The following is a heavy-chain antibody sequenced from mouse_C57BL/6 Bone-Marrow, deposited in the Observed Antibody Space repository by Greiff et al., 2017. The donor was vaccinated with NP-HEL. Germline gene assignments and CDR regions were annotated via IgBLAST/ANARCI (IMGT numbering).Heavy chain of an antibody. CDR2: IYPGDGDT. V-gene: IGHV1-82*01. CDR3: ARRAQAAQYYFDY. D-gene: IGHD3-2*02. J-gene: IGHJ2*01. CDR1: GYAFSSSW. Sequence: QVQLQQSGPELVKPGASVKISCKASGYAFSSSWMNWVKQRPGKGLEWIGRIYPGDGDTNYNGKFKGKATLTADKSSSTAYMQLSSLTSEDSAVYFCARRAQAAQYYFDYWGQGTTLTVSS.